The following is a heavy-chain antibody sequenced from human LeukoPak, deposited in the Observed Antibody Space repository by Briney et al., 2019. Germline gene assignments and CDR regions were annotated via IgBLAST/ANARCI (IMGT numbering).Heavy chain of an antibody. V-gene: IGHV4-59*01. CDR1: GGSISSYY. CDR3: ARVFSIGWYYYDSSGPRSDPNYMDV. Sequence: SETLSLTCTVSGGSISSYYWSWIRQPPGKGLEWIGYIYYSGSTNYNPSLKSRVTISVDTSKNQFSLKLSSVTAADTAVYYCARVFSIGWYYYDSSGPRSDPNYMDVWGKGTTVTVSS. J-gene: IGHJ6*03. CDR2: IYYSGST. D-gene: IGHD3-22*01.